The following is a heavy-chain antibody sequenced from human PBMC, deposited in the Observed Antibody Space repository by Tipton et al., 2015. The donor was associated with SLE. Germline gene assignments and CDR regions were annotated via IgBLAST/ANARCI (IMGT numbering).Heavy chain of an antibody. V-gene: IGHV4-34*01. J-gene: IGHJ4*02. CDR2: INHSGST. CDR1: GGSFSGYY. CDR3: TRGPGGTHFDS. Sequence: LRLSCAVYGGSFSGYYWSWVRQTPGKGLEWIAEINHSGSTNFNPSLKSRVTISVDTSKNQFSLKLSSLTAADTAMYYCTRGPGGTHFDSWGQGTLVTVSS. D-gene: IGHD4-23*01.